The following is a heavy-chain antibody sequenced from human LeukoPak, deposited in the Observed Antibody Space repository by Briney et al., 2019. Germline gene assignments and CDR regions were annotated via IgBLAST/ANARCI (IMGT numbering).Heavy chain of an antibody. J-gene: IGHJ3*02. CDR1: GSRFNDFW. V-gene: IGHV5-51*01. CDR2: IYPGDSDT. CDR3: ARHYTPHDAFDI. Sequence: GESPKIPRKGSGSRFNDFWVGWVRQMPGKGLEWMGIIYPGDSDTRYSPSFPGQVTISADKSITAAYLQWSSLKASDTAMYYCARHYTPHDAFDIWGPGTMVTVSS.